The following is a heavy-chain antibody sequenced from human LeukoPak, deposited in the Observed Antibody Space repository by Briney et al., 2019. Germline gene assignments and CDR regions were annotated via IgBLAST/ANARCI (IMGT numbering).Heavy chain of an antibody. CDR2: ISGNGRST. V-gene: IGHV3-23*01. D-gene: IGHD5-12*01. CDR3: AKDPGYSGYDYFDY. CDR1: GFTFNNYA. J-gene: IGHJ4*02. Sequence: GGSLRLSCAASGFTFNNYAMNWVRQAPGKGLEWVSAISGNGRSTYYANSVKGRFTISRGNSKNTLYLQMNSLRAEDTAVYYCAKDPGYSGYDYFDYWGQGTLVTVSS.